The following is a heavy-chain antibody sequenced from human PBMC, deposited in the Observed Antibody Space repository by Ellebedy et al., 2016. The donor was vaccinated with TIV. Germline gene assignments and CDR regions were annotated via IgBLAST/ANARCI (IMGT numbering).Heavy chain of an antibody. Sequence: AASVKVSCKTFGYAFPNYAVSWARQAPGQGLEWMGWISGYNGNTNYAQKFQGRVTMTTDTFTSTAYMELRSLRSDDTAVYYCARTHHDNGDYVAITDYWGQGTLVTVSS. CDR3: ARTHHDNGDYVAITDY. J-gene: IGHJ4*02. CDR2: ISGYNGNT. V-gene: IGHV1-18*01. D-gene: IGHD4-17*01. CDR1: GYAFPNYA.